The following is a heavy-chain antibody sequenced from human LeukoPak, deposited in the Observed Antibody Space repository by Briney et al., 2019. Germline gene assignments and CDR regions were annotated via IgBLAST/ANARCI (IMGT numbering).Heavy chain of an antibody. CDR2: IYYSGST. D-gene: IGHD6-19*01. Sequence: PSETLSLTCTVSGGSISSSSYYWGWIRQPPGKGLEWIGSIYYSGSTYYNPSLKSRVTISVDTSKNQFSLKLSSVTAADTAVYYCARTGIAVAGTRGEGAFDIWGQGTMVTVSS. CDR3: ARTGIAVAGTRGEGAFDI. V-gene: IGHV4-39*01. CDR1: GGSISSSSYY. J-gene: IGHJ3*02.